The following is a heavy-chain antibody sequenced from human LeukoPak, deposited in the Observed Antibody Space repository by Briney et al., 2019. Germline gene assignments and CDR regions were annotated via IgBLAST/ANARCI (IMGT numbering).Heavy chain of an antibody. CDR3: ARDQYFGAGTISRLDY. V-gene: IGHV1-69*04. CDR2: IIPILAIS. D-gene: IGHD6-19*01. J-gene: IGHJ4*02. CDR1: GDTFSNYG. Sequence: GSSVKASCKASGDTFSNYGISWVRQAPGQGLEWMGRIIPILAISNYAHKFQGRVTITADKYTSTAYMELSSLRSEDTAFYYCARDQYFGAGTISRLDYWGQGTLVTVSS.